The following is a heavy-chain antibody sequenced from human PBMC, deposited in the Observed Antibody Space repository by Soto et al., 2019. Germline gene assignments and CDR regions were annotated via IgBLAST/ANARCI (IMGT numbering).Heavy chain of an antibody. Sequence: QVQLVESGGGVVQPGRSLRLSCAASGFTFSDYSTHWVRQPPGKGLEGVAVISDDRNTKYYADSVKGRFTISRDNSKNTLYLQMDSLRVEDTAVYFCASKILLGYWGQGTLVTVSS. CDR3: ASKILLGY. V-gene: IGHV3-30-3*01. CDR1: GFTFSDYS. CDR2: ISDDRNTK. J-gene: IGHJ1*01. D-gene: IGHD3-16*01.